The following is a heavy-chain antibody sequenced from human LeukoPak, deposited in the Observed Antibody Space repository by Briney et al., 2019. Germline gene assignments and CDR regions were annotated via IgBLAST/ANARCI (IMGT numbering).Heavy chain of an antibody. J-gene: IGHJ4*02. V-gene: IGHV3-74*01. CDR2: IKGDGSIT. CDR1: GFTFSSYW. D-gene: IGHD3-10*01. Sequence: GGSLRLSCAASGFTFSSYWMHWVRQAPGKGLVWVSRIKGDGSITSYADSVKGRFTISRDNAKNSLYLQMNSLRAEDTAVYYCARNMVFDTNFDYWGQGTLVTVSS. CDR3: ARNMVFDTNFDY.